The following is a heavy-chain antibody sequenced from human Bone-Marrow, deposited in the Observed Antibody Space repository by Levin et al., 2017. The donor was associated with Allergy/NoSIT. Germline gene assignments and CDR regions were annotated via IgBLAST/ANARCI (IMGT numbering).Heavy chain of an antibody. D-gene: IGHD3-10*01. CDR1: GYNFIAYW. Sequence: GESLKISCTVSGYNFIAYWIGWVRQMPGKGLEYMGLIYPGDSHTRYSPSFQGQVTISADKSISTAYLQWSSLKASDTAMYFCTRRPAGRAITHFDYWGQGTLVTVSS. J-gene: IGHJ4*02. V-gene: IGHV5-51*01. CDR3: TRRPAGRAITHFDY. CDR2: IYPGDSHT.